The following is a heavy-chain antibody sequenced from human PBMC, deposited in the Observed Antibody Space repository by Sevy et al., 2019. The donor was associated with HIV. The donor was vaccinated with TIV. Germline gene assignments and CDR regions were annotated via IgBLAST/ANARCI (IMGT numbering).Heavy chain of an antibody. D-gene: IGHD2-2*01. CDR1: GYTFTDYY. J-gene: IGHJ4*02. V-gene: IGHV1-2*02. CDR2: IDPNGGGT. CDR3: ARGPAHGGFDS. Sequence: ASVKVSCRASGYTFTDYYIHWLRQAPGQGPEWMGWIDPNGGGTYHAQDFQGRLTITRDTSISTVYMDLSGLTSDDTVGYFWARGPAHGGFDSWGQGTRVTVSS.